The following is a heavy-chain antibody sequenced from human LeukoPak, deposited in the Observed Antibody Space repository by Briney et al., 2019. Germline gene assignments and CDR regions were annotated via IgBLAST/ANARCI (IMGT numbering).Heavy chain of an antibody. J-gene: IGHJ4*02. CDR1: GFTFTSSA. CDR2: ISVSGGDT. D-gene: IGHD3-16*01. CDR3: AAGGAESRY. V-gene: IGHV1-58*02. Sequence: ASVKLSCKASGFTFTSSAMQWARQARGQRLERIGWISVSGGDTNSAQQLQERVTIARDMSTSTAYMEPSSLRSEDTAVYYCAAGGAESRYWGQGTLVTVSS.